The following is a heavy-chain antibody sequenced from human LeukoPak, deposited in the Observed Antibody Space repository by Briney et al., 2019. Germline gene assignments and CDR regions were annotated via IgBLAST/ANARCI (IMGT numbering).Heavy chain of an antibody. D-gene: IGHD3-10*01. CDR1: GGSISSGGYY. Sequence: PSQTLSLTCTVSGGSISSGGYYWSWIRQHPGKGLEWIGYIYYSGSTYYNPSLKSRVTISVDTSKNQFSLKLSSVTAADTAVYYCAVVRPMVPNCHYYYYMDVWGKGTTVTVSS. V-gene: IGHV4-31*03. CDR3: AVVRPMVPNCHYYYYMDV. J-gene: IGHJ6*03. CDR2: IYYSGST.